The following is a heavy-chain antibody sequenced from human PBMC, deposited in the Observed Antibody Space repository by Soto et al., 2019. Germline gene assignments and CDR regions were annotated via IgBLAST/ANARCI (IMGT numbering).Heavy chain of an antibody. Sequence: GGSLRLSCAASGFTFSSYETNWVRQAPGKGLELVSYISSSGSTIYYADSVKGRFTVSRDNAKNSLYLQMNSLRAEDTAVYYCASSNYYDSSGSPPRWGQGTLVTVSS. V-gene: IGHV3-48*03. CDR1: GFTFSSYE. D-gene: IGHD3-22*01. J-gene: IGHJ4*02. CDR2: ISSSGSTI. CDR3: ASSNYYDSSGSPPR.